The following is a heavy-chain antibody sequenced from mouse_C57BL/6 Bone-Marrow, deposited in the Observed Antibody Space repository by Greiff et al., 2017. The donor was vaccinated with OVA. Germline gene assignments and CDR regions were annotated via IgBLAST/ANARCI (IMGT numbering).Heavy chain of an antibody. CDR3: ARDDGGLLWYFDV. J-gene: IGHJ1*03. CDR1: GFTFSDYY. CDR2: INYDGSST. V-gene: IGHV5-16*01. Sequence: EVNLVESEGGLVQPGRSMKLSCTASGFTFSDYYMAWVRQVPEKGLEWVANINYDGSSTYYLDSLKSRFIISRDNAKNILYLQMSSLKSEDTATYYCARDDGGLLWYFDVWGTGTTVTVSS. D-gene: IGHD1-1*01.